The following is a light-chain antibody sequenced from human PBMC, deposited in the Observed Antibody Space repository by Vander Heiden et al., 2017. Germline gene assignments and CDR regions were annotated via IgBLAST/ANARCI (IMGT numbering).Light chain of an antibody. CDR2: DDS. J-gene: IGLJ1*01. V-gene: IGLV3-21*02. CDR1: NIGSKS. Sequence: SYVVTQPPSVSVAPGQTATITCEGNNIGSKSVHWYQQEPGQGPVLVVYDDSDRPSGIPERFSGSKSGNTATLTISRVEAGDEADYYCQVWYFGSDYRAYVFGTGTKVTVL. CDR3: QVWYFGSDYRAYV.